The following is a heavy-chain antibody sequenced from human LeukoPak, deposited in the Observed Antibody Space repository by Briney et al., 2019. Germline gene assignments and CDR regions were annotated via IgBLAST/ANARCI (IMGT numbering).Heavy chain of an antibody. CDR3: ARGIVVVPAIPFGWFDP. V-gene: IGHV4-34*01. D-gene: IGHD2-2*01. J-gene: IGHJ5*02. CDR1: GGSFSGYY. Sequence: SETLSLTRAVYGGSFSGYYWSWIRQPPGKGLQWIGEINHSGSTNYNPSLKSRVTISVDTSKNQFSLKLSSVTAAGTAVYYCARGIVVVPAIPFGWFDPWGQGTLVTVSS. CDR2: INHSGST.